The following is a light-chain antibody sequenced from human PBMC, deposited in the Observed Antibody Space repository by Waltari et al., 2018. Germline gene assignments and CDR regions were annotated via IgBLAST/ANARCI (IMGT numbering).Light chain of an antibody. Sequence: QSALTQPASMSGSPGQSIPLSCTSTTTDFVPWYQHLPGKAPRLLIYEGSKRPSGLSGRFSGSQSGNTASLTISGLEFDDQATYYCCSSSGGGTWVFGGGTELAVL. CDR3: CSSSGGGTWV. CDR2: EGS. CDR1: TTDF. J-gene: IGLJ3*02. V-gene: IGLV2-23*01.